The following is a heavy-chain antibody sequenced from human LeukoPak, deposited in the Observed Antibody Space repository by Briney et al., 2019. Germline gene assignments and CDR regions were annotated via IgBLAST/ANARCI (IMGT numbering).Heavy chain of an antibody. V-gene: IGHV3-11*01. CDR1: GFTFSDYY. Sequence: GGSLRLSCAASGFTFSDYYMSWIRQAPGKGLEWVSYISDIGTSIYYADSVKGRFTISRDNSKNTLYLQMNSLRAEDTAVYYCAKAQKVGYWGQGTLVTVSS. CDR3: AKAQKVGY. CDR2: ISDIGTSI. J-gene: IGHJ4*02.